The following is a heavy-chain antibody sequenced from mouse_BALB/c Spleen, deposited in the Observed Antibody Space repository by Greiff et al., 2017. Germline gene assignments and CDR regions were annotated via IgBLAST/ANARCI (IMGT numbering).Heavy chain of an antibody. CDR3: TREYYGSSYVDYAMDY. V-gene: IGHV1-5*01. Sequence: EVQLQQSGTVLARPGASVKMSCKASGYSFTSYWMHWVKQRPGQGLEWIGAIYPGNSDTSYNQKFKGKAKLTAVTSASTAYMELSSLTNEDSAVYYCTREYYGSSYVDYAMDYWGQGTSVTVSS. CDR1: GYSFTSYW. D-gene: IGHD1-1*01. J-gene: IGHJ4*01. CDR2: IYPGNSDT.